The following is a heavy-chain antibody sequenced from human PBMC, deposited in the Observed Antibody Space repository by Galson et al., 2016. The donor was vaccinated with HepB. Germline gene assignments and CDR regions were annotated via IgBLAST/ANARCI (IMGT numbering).Heavy chain of an antibody. CDR3: VRVYNDFWSGSLNSGLYYFDY. CDR2: IFWDDDK. D-gene: IGHD3-3*01. J-gene: IGHJ4*02. V-gene: IGHV2-5*02. CDR1: GFSLNTSGVG. Sequence: PALVKPTQTLTLTCTFSGFSLNTSGVGVGWIRQPPGKALEWLALIFWDDDKRYSPSLRNRLTITKDTSENQVVLTVTNVDPADTATYYCVRVYNDFWSGSLNSGLYYFDYWGQGTLVTVSS.